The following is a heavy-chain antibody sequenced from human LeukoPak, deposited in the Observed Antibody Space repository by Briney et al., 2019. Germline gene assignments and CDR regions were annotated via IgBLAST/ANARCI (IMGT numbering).Heavy chain of an antibody. CDR3: ARRGFGYYFDY. Sequence: PSETLSLTCTVSGGSISSYYWSWIRQPPGKGLEWIGYIYYSGSTNYNPSLKSRVTISVDTSKNQFSLKLSSVTAADTAVYYCARRGFGYYFDYWGQGTLVTVSS. CDR2: IYYSGST. D-gene: IGHD3-16*01. CDR1: GGSISSYY. V-gene: IGHV4-59*01. J-gene: IGHJ4*02.